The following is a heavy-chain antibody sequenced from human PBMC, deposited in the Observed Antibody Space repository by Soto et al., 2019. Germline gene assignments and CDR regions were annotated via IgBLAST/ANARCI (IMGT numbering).Heavy chain of an antibody. CDR3: ARYRDYYGSGIFWFDP. CDR1: GGSISSHY. D-gene: IGHD3-10*01. Sequence: SETRSLTCTVCGGSISSHYWSWIRQPPGKGLEWIGYIYYSGSTNYNPSLKSRVTISVDTSKNQFSLKLSSVTAADTAVYYCARYRDYYGSGIFWFDPWGQGTLVTVS. J-gene: IGHJ5*02. CDR2: IYYSGST. V-gene: IGHV4-59*08.